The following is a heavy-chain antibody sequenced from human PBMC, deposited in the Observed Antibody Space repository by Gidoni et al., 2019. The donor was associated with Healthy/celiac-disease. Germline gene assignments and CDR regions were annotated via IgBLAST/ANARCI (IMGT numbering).Heavy chain of an antibody. CDR2: IYSGGST. CDR1: GFTVRRNY. J-gene: IGHJ4*02. Sequence: EVPLVESGGGLVQPGGSLRLSWAASGFTVRRNYMRWVRQAPGKGLEWVSVIYSGGSTYYADSVKGRFTISRDNSKNTLYLQMNSLRAEDTAVYYCARDLGMTTVTPGPFDYWGQGTLVTVSS. D-gene: IGHD4-17*01. CDR3: ARDLGMTTVTPGPFDY. V-gene: IGHV3-66*01.